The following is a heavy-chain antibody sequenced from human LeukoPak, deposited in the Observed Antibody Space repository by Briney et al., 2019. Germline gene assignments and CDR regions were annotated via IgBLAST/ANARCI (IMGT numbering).Heavy chain of an antibody. V-gene: IGHV3-21*01. CDR3: AGKNEYTYGSIFDY. CDR1: GFTFSSYS. Sequence: GGSLRLSCAASGFTFSSYSMSWVRQAPGKGLEWVSSITSSSSYIYYADSVKGRFTISRDNAKNSLYLQMNSPRAEDTAVYYCAGKNEYTYGSIFDYWGQGTLVTVSS. D-gene: IGHD5-18*01. CDR2: ITSSSSYI. J-gene: IGHJ4*02.